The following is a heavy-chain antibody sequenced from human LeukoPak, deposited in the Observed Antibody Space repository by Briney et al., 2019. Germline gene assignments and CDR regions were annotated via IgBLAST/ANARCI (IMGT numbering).Heavy chain of an antibody. Sequence: GGSLRLSCAASGFTFSGSAMHWVRQASGKGLEWVGRIRSKANSYATAYAASVKGRFTIPRDDSKNTAYLQMNSLKTEDTAVYYCTSGSSGWYTFSDYWGQGTLVTVSS. CDR2: IRSKANSYAT. D-gene: IGHD6-19*01. V-gene: IGHV3-73*01. J-gene: IGHJ4*02. CDR3: TSGSSGWYTFSDY. CDR1: GFTFSGSA.